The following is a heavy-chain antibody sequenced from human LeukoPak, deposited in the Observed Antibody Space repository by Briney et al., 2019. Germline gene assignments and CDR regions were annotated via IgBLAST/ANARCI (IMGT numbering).Heavy chain of an antibody. CDR1: GGSLSSYY. J-gene: IGHJ3*02. CDR2: VYNSGNT. D-gene: IGHD3-22*01. CDR3: ARGCNYYDSSGYYYNAFDI. V-gene: IGHV4-59*08. Sequence: PSETLSLTCAVSGGSLSSYYWTWIRQPPGTGLEWIGYVYNSGNTNYNPSLRSRVTISVDASKNQFSLKLNSVTAADTAVYYCARGCNYYDSSGYYYNAFDIWGQGTMVTVSS.